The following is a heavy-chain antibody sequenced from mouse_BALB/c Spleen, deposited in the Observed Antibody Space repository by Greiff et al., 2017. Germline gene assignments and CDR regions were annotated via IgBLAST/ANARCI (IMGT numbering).Heavy chain of an antibody. J-gene: IGHJ1*01. Sequence: VQLQQSGPDLVKPSQSLSLTCTVTGYSITSGYSWHWIRQFPGNKLEWMGYIHYSGSTNYNPSLKSRISITRDTSKNQFFLQLNSVTTEDTATYYCARGDYYGSSWYFDVWGAGTTVTVSS. CDR2: IHYSGST. V-gene: IGHV3-1*02. D-gene: IGHD1-1*01. CDR1: GYSITSGYS. CDR3: ARGDYYGSSWYFDV.